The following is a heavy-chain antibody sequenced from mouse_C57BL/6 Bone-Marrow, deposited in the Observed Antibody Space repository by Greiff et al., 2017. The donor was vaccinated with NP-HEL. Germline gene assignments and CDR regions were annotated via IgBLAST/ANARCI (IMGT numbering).Heavy chain of an antibody. D-gene: IGHD1-1*01. CDR3: ARSLYGSSFDY. CDR1: GFTFTDYY. J-gene: IGHJ2*01. CDR2: IRNKANGYTT. Sequence: EVMLVESGGGLVQPGGSLSLSCAASGFTFTDYYMSWVRQPPGQVLEWLGFIRNKANGYTTEYSASVKGRFTISRDNSQSILYLQMNALRAEDSATYYCARSLYGSSFDYWGQGTTLTVSS. V-gene: IGHV7-3*01.